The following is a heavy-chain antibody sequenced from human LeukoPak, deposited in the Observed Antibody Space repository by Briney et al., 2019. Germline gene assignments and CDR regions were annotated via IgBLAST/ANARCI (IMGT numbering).Heavy chain of an antibody. CDR2: ISAYNGNT. CDR3: ARAPEWTYYFDY. V-gene: IGHV1-18*01. CDR1: GYTFSDYA. Sequence: ASVKVSCKASGYTFSDYAVHWVRQAPGQRFEWMGWISAYNGNTNYAQKLQGRVTMTTDTSTSTAYMELRSLRSDDTAVYYCARAPEWTYYFDYWGQGTLVTVSS. D-gene: IGHD3-3*01. J-gene: IGHJ4*02.